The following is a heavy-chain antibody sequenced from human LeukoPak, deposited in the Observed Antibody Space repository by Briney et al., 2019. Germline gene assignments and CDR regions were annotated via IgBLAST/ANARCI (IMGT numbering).Heavy chain of an antibody. J-gene: IGHJ4*02. Sequence: GGSLRLSCAASGFTFSSYEMSRVRQAPGKGLEWVSYISSSGNTKYYADSVKGRFTTSRDNTKKSLYLQMNSLRAEDTAVYYCAAGTELYWGQGTLVTVSS. CDR1: GFTFSSYE. D-gene: IGHD1-1*01. CDR2: ISSSGNTK. V-gene: IGHV3-48*03. CDR3: AAGTELY.